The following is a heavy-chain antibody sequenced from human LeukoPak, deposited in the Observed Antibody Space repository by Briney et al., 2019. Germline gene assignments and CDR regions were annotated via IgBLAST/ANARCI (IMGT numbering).Heavy chain of an antibody. Sequence: SETLSLTCTVSGGSISSYYWSWLRQPPRKGLEWIGYIYYSGSTNYNPSLKSRVTISVDTSKKQFALKLSSVSAADTAVYYCARGTLGHIRFVGYFDYWGQGTLVSVSS. D-gene: IGHD1-26*01. CDR3: ARGTLGHIRFVGYFDY. J-gene: IGHJ4*02. CDR2: IYYSGST. CDR1: GGSISSYY. V-gene: IGHV4-59*01.